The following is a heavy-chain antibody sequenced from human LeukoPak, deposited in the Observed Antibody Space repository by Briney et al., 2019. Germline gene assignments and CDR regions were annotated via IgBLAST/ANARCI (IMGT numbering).Heavy chain of an antibody. V-gene: IGHV3-33*06. D-gene: IGHD3-22*01. CDR1: GFTFSSYG. CDR2: IWYDGSNK. J-gene: IGHJ4*02. CDR3: AKSSGYYPEY. Sequence: PGRSLRLSCAASGFTFSSYGMHWVRQAPGKGLEWVALIWYDGSNKYYADSVKGRFTISRDNSKNTLYLQMNSLRAEDTAVYYCAKSSGYYPEYWGQGTLVTVSS.